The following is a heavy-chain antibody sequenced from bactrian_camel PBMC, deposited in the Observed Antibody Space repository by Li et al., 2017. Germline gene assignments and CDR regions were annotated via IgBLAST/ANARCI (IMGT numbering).Heavy chain of an antibody. Sequence: HVQLVESGGGSVQAGGSLRLSCAGDRRTKYMAWFRQAPGKEREGVAAMDWDGRTKYRDSVKGRFTIARDNAKATLYLQMNGLKAEDTGMYYCAGGTYDLGLMDNDYIYWGQGTQVTVS. CDR2: MDWDGRT. D-gene: IGHD4*01. CDR3: AGGTYDLGLMDNDYIY. V-gene: IGHV3S57*01. J-gene: IGHJ4*01. CDR1: RRTKY.